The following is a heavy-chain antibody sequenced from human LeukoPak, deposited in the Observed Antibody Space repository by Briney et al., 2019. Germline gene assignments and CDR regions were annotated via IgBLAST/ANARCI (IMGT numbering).Heavy chain of an antibody. CDR1: GVTVSSNY. V-gene: IGHV3-53*01. J-gene: IGHJ4*02. CDR2: IYSGGST. CDR3: ARGGSYGTAGPKFDY. Sequence: PGGSLRLSCAASGVTVSSNYMSWVRQAPGKGLEWVSVIYSGGSTYYADSVKGRFTISRDNSKNTLYLQMNSLRAEDTAVYYCARGGSYGTAGPKFDYWGQGTLVTVSS. D-gene: IGHD2-8*02.